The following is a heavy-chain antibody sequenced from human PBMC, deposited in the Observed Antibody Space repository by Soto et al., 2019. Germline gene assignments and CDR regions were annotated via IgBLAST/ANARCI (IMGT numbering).Heavy chain of an antibody. CDR1: GYTFTSYD. CDR2: MNPNSGNT. Sequence: ASVNVSCKASGYTFTSYDINWVRQATGQGLEWMGWMNPNSGNTGYAQKFQGRVTMTRNTSISTAYMELSSLRSEDTAVYYCARSARYCSSTSCYTEYNWFDPWGQGTLVTVSS. V-gene: IGHV1-8*01. J-gene: IGHJ5*02. D-gene: IGHD2-2*02. CDR3: ARSARYCSSTSCYTEYNWFDP.